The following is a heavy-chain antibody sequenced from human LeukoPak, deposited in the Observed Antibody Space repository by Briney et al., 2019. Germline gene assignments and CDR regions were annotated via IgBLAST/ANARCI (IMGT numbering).Heavy chain of an antibody. J-gene: IGHJ3*02. Sequence: AAVKVSCKASGYTFTSYGISWVRQAPGQGRGWMGWISAYNGNTNNAQKLQGRVTQTTDTFPSTAYMAVRSPRWDGPGLFSLARDNSGSYYADAFDIWGEGTMVSVSS. CDR3: ARDNSGSYYADAFDI. V-gene: IGHV1-18*01. CDR1: GYTFTSYG. D-gene: IGHD1-26*01. CDR2: ISAYNGNT.